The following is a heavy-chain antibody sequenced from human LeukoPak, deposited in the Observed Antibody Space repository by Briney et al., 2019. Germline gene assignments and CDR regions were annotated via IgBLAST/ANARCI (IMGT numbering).Heavy chain of an antibody. D-gene: IGHD5-12*01. CDR1: GGSISGSSYY. J-gene: IGHJ4*02. V-gene: IGHV4-39*01. Sequence: SETLSLTCTVSGGSISGSSYYWGWIRRPPGKGLEWIGSIYYSGSTYYNPSLKSRVTISVDTSKNQFSLKLSSVTAADTAVYYCAGRRGYSGYAMYDYWGQGTLVTVSS. CDR3: AGRRGYSGYAMYDY. CDR2: IYYSGST.